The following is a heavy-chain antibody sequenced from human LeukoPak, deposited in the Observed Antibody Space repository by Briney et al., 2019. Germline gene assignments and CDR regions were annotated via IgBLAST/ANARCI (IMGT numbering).Heavy chain of an antibody. Sequence: GGSLRLSCAASGFTVSSNYMSWVRQAPGKGLEWVSVIYSGVSTYYADSVKGRFTISRDNSKNTLYLQMNSLRAEDTAVYYCAREGTAGAVDYWGQGTLVTVSS. D-gene: IGHD1/OR15-1a*01. J-gene: IGHJ4*02. CDR1: GFTVSSNY. V-gene: IGHV3-53*01. CDR2: IYSGVST. CDR3: AREGTAGAVDY.